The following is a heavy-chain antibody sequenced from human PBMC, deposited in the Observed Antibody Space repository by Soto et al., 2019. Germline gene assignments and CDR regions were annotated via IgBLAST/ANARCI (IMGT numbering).Heavy chain of an antibody. CDR2: VFSSGST. Sequence: SETLSLTCSVPGGAISSYYWSWVRQPAGKGLEWIGRVFSSGSTNYNASLKSRVTMSIDTSKNEVSLTLRSVTAADTGVYYCARVAFSYFGTDVWGPGTTVTV. CDR1: GGAISSYY. V-gene: IGHV4-4*07. D-gene: IGHD3-3*02. CDR3: ARVAFSYFGTDV. J-gene: IGHJ6*02.